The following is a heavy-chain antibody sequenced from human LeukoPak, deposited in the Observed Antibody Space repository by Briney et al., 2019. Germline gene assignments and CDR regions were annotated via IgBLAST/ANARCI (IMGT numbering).Heavy chain of an antibody. J-gene: IGHJ4*02. CDR3: ARSLSGYNTDPFFEQ. D-gene: IGHD5-12*01. CDR2: ISSSFAI. V-gene: IGHV3-48*03. CDR1: GFSFSSFE. Sequence: GGSLRLSCVASGFSFSSFEMNWVRQAPGKGLEWVSYISSSFAIRYADSVKGRFTISRDHARDSLYLEMNSLRVEDTAVYYCARSLSGYNTDPFFEQWGQGALVTVS.